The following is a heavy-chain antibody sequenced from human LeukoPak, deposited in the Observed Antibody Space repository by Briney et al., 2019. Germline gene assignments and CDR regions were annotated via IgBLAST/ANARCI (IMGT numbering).Heavy chain of an antibody. J-gene: IGHJ3*02. D-gene: IGHD1-26*01. V-gene: IGHV3-23*01. Sequence: GGSLRLSCAASGFTFTSYSMNWVRQAPGKGLEWVSTISGGGGSTYYADSVKGRFTISRDNSKNTLYLQVNSLRAEDTAVYYCARGLVGLTPHAGVFQIWGQGTKVTVSS. CDR1: GFTFTSYS. CDR2: ISGGGGST. CDR3: ARGLVGLTPHAGVFQI.